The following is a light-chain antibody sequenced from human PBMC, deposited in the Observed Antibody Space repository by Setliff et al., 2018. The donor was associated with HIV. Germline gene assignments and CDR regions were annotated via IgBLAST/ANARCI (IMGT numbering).Light chain of an antibody. CDR1: SSDVGSYNL. J-gene: IGLJ2*01. CDR3: CSYAGGRTFVV. Sequence: SVLTQPASVSGSPGQSITISCTGTSSDVGSYNLVSWYQQHPGKAPRLMIYEVSKRPSGVSNRFSGSKSGNTASLTISGLQAEDEANYYCCSYAGGRTFVVFGGGT. CDR2: EVS. V-gene: IGLV2-23*02.